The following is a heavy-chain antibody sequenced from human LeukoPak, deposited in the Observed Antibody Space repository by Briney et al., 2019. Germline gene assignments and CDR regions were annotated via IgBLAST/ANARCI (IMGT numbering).Heavy chain of an antibody. CDR1: GYTFTGYY. D-gene: IGHD3-10*01. CDR3: ARGEVYYYGSGSYDD. CDR2: INPNSGGT. V-gene: IGHV1-2*02. Sequence: ASVKVSCKASGYTFTGYYMHWVRQAPGQGLEWMGWINPNSGGTNYAQKFQGRVTITRDTSISTAYMELTSLRSDDTAVYYCARGEVYYYGSGSYDDWGQGTLVTVSS. J-gene: IGHJ4*02.